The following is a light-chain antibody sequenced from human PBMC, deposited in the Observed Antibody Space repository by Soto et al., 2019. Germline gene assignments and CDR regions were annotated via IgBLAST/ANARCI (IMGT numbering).Light chain of an antibody. CDR1: QGISSY. V-gene: IGKV1-9*01. J-gene: IGKJ4*01. CDR3: QQGNSYPLT. Sequence: DIQLTPSPSFLSASVGDRVTITCRASQGISSYLAWYQQKPGKAPKLLIYAASTLQSGVPSRFSGSGSGTEFTLTISSLQPEDFATYSCQQGNSYPLTFGGGTKVEIK. CDR2: AAS.